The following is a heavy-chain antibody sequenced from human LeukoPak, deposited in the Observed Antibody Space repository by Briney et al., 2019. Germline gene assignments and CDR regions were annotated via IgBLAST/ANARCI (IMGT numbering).Heavy chain of an antibody. CDR2: INHSGST. CDR3: ARGRWYSSSRRATDWFDP. CDR1: GGSISSYY. D-gene: IGHD6-13*01. J-gene: IGHJ5*02. V-gene: IGHV4-34*01. Sequence: SETLSLACTVSGGSISSYYWSWIRQPPGKGLEWIGEINHSGSTNYNPSLKSRVNISVDTSKNQFSLKLNSVTAADTAVYYCARGRWYSSSRRATDWFDPWGQGTLVTVSS.